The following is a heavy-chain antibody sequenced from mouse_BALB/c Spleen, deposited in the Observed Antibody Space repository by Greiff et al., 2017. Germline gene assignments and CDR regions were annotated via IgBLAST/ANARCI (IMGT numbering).Heavy chain of an antibody. V-gene: IGHV7-3*02. CDR2: IRNKANGYTT. Sequence: EVQRVESGGGLVQPGGSLRLSCATSGFTFTDYYMSWVRQPPGKALEWLGFIRNKANGYTTEYSASVKGRFTISRDNSQSILYLQMNTLRAEDSATYYCARLITRAMDYWGQGTSVTVSS. CDR3: ARLITRAMDY. D-gene: IGHD2-4*01. CDR1: GFTFTDYY. J-gene: IGHJ4*01.